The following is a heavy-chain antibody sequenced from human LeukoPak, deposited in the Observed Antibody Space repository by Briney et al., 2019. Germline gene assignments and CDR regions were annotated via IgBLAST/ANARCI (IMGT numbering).Heavy chain of an antibody. CDR1: GDSVSSNSAA. CDR3: ARDQQWLDQNWFDP. CDR2: TYYRSKWYN. J-gene: IGHJ5*02. Sequence: SQTLSLTCAISGDSVSSNSAAWNWIRQXPXRGLEWLGRTYYRSKWYNDYAVSVKSRITINPDTSKNQFSLQLNSVTPEDTAVYYCARDQQWLDQNWFDPWGQGTLVTVSS. D-gene: IGHD6-19*01. V-gene: IGHV6-1*01.